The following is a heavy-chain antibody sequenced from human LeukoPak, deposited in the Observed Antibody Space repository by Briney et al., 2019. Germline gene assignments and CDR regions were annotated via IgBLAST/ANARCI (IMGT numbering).Heavy chain of an antibody. CDR2: IYPGDSDT. Sequence: GESPKISCKGSGYSFTSYWIGWVRQMPGKGLEWMGIIYPGDSDTRYSPSFQGQVTISADKSISTAYLQWSSLKASDTAMYYCARLLHDSSGYSRYFDYWGQGTLVTVSS. V-gene: IGHV5-51*01. D-gene: IGHD3-22*01. CDR1: GYSFTSYW. J-gene: IGHJ4*02. CDR3: ARLLHDSSGYSRYFDY.